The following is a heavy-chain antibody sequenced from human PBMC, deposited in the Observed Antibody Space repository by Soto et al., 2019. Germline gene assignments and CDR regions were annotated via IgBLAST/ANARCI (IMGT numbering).Heavy chain of an antibody. J-gene: IGHJ3*02. Sequence: ASVKVSCKASGYTFTSYGISWVRQAPGQGLEWMGWISAYNGNTNYAQKLQGRVTMTTDTSTSTAYMELRSLRSDDTAVYYCARDPILIVGATRPHDAFDIWGQGTMVTVSS. CDR3: ARDPILIVGATRPHDAFDI. CDR1: GYTFTSYG. D-gene: IGHD1-26*01. V-gene: IGHV1-18*04. CDR2: ISAYNGNT.